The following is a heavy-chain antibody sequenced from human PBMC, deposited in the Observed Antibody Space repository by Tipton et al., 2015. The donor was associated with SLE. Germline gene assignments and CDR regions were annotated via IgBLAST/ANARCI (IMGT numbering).Heavy chain of an antibody. CDR1: GGSISSSSYY. J-gene: IGHJ5*02. V-gene: IGHV4-39*01. CDR2: IYYSGST. D-gene: IGHD6-13*01. Sequence: LRLSCTLSGGSISSSSYYWGWIRQPPGKGLEWIGSIYYSGSTYYNPSLKSQVTISVDTSKNQFSLKLSSVTAADTAVYYCARHSSSWYKDWFDPWGQGTLVTVSS. CDR3: ARHSSSWYKDWFDP.